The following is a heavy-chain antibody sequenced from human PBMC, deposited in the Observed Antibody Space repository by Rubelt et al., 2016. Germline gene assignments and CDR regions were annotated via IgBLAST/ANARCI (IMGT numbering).Heavy chain of an antibody. CDR2: ISSDGSNK. CDR3: AKDYYHYYYDSSGYYFDY. J-gene: IGHJ4*02. D-gene: IGHD3-22*01. V-gene: IGHV3-30*18. CDR1: GFTFSSYG. Sequence: SGPASGFTFSSYGMHWVRQAPGKGLEWVAVISSDGSNKYYAESVKGRFTISRDNSKNTLYLQMNSLRAEDTAVYYCAKDYYHYYYDSSGYYFDYWGQGTLVTVSS.